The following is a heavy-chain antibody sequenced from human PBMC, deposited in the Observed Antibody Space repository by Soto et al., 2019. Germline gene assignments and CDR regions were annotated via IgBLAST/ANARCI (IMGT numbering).Heavy chain of an antibody. CDR2: IYSGGST. D-gene: IGHD3-9*01. V-gene: IGHV3-53*04. CDR1: GFTVSSNY. Sequence: EVQLVESGGGLVQPGGSLRLSCAASGFTVSSNYMSWVRQAPGKGLEWVSVIYSGGSTYYADSVKGRFTISRHNSKNTLYLQMNSLRAEDTAVYDCARVGAYYDILTGYYWVFDYWGQGTLVTVSS. CDR3: ARVGAYYDILTGYYWVFDY. J-gene: IGHJ4*02.